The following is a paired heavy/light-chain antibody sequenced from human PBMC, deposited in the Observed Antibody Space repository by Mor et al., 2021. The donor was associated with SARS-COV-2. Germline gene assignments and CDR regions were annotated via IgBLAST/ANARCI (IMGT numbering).Light chain of an antibody. CDR3: MQGIHLFMYT. Sequence: DIVMTQTPLSLSVTPGQPASISCKSSQSLLHSDGKTYLYWYLQKPGQSPQLLIYELSSRFSGVPDRFSGSGSGTDFTLKISRVEPEDVGVYYCMQGIHLFMYTFGQGTKLEIK. V-gene: IGKV2-29*02. CDR2: ELS. CDR1: QSLLHSDGKTY. J-gene: IGKJ2*01.
Heavy chain of an antibody. CDR2: IIPIFGAP. J-gene: IGHJ3*02. V-gene: IGHV1-69*01. CDR3: ATSGGASNDAVATTLSAFHI. Sequence: QVQLVQSGAEVKKPGSSVKVSCKASGGTFRYYAISWVRQAPGQGLEWMGGIIPIFGAPNYAQKFQGRVTINADESTGTAYMELSSLRFEDTAVYYCATSGGASNDAVATTLSAFHIWGQGTMVTVSS. D-gene: IGHD1-26*01. CDR1: GGTFRYYA.